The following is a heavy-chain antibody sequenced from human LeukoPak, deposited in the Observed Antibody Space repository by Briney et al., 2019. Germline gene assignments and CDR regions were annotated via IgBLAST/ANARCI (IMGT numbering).Heavy chain of an antibody. Sequence: PGGSLRLSCAASGFTFSSYEMNWVRQAPGKGLEWVSYISSSSNTIYYADSVKGRFTISRDNAKNSLYLQMHSLRAEDTAVYYCARGAPFAYYDFWSGYYPLDYWGQGTLVTVSS. V-gene: IGHV3-48*03. CDR2: ISSSSNTI. J-gene: IGHJ4*02. CDR1: GFTFSSYE. CDR3: ARGAPFAYYDFWSGYYPLDY. D-gene: IGHD3-3*01.